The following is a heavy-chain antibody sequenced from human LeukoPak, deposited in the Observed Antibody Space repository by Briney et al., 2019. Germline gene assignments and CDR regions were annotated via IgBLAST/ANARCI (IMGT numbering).Heavy chain of an antibody. V-gene: IGHV4-59*12. J-gene: IGHJ4*02. CDR3: ARGGNTPSYDFWSGYYTTHFDY. CDR1: GGSISNYY. CDR2: IYYSGST. D-gene: IGHD3-3*01. Sequence: SETPSLTCTVSGGSISNYYWSWIRQPPGKGLEWIGYIYYSGSTYYNPSLKSRVTISVDTSKNQFSLKLSSVTAADTAVYYWARGGNTPSYDFWSGYYTTHFDYWGQGTLVTVSS.